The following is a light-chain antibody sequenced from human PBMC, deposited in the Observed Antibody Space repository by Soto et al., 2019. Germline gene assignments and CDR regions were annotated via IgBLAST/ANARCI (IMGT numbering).Light chain of an antibody. Sequence: DIQKKHSPSSLSASVGYRFTITCRASQSISSYLNWYQQKPGEAPNLLIYAASSLQSGVPSRFSGSGSGTDFTLTISRLEPEDFAVFFCQQYGSSPRTFGQGTKVDIK. J-gene: IGKJ1*01. CDR2: AAS. CDR3: QQYGSSPRT. V-gene: IGKV1-39*01. CDR1: QSISSY.